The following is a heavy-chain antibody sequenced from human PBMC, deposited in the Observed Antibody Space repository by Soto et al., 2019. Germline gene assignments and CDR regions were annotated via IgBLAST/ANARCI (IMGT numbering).Heavy chain of an antibody. V-gene: IGHV6-1*01. CDR3: TRESVRGLTTF. D-gene: IGHD1-1*01. CDR2: TYYRSKWYN. CDR1: EDTFSSNSAA. Sequence: PSHTHSLTGAISEDTFSSNSAAWNGIRQSPSRGLEWLGRTYYRSKWYNDYAVSVKSRIIINPDTSKNQFSLQLNSVTPEDTAVYYCTRESVRGLTTFWGPGTLVTISA. J-gene: IGHJ4*02.